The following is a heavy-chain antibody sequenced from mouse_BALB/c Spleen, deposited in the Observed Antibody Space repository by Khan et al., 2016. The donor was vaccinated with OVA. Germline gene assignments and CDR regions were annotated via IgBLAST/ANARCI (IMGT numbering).Heavy chain of an antibody. D-gene: IGHD1-1*01. Sequence: EVQLQQSEPELVKPGASVKISCKASGYSFTDYTMNWVKQSHGKNLEWIGLINPYNVGTNYNQKFKGKATLTVDKSSSTAQMELLSLTSEDSAVYYCSRGGYGGLAYWGQGTLVTVSA. CDR1: GYSFTDYT. V-gene: IGHV1-18*01. CDR3: SRGGYGGLAY. J-gene: IGHJ3*01. CDR2: INPYNVGT.